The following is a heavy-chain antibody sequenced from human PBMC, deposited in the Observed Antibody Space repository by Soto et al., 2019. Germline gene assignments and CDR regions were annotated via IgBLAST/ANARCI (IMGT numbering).Heavy chain of an antibody. CDR1: GYTFTSYD. CDR3: ARVPYVYCSGGSCYVGY. CDR2: MNPNSGNT. Sequence: ASVKVSCKASGYTFTSYDINWVRQATGQELEWMGWMNPNSGNTGYAQKFQGRVTMTRNTSISTAYMELSSLRSEDTAVYYCARVPYVYCSGGSCYVGYWGQGTLVTVSS. V-gene: IGHV1-8*01. D-gene: IGHD2-15*01. J-gene: IGHJ4*02.